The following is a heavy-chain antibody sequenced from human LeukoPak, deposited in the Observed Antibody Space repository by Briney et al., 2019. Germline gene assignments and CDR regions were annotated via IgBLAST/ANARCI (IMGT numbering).Heavy chain of an antibody. CDR1: VYTFTVYF. J-gene: IGHJ4*02. CDR3: ARELNYDSSGYYFDY. Sequence: ASVTVSCMACVYTFTVYFMHWVRLAPGQAREWMGWMNTNSGGTNYAQKFQGTVTMTRNTSISTAYIELCRLRSDDTAVDYCARELNYDSSGYYFDYWGQGTLVTVSS. D-gene: IGHD3-22*01. V-gene: IGHV1-2*02. CDR2: MNTNSGGT.